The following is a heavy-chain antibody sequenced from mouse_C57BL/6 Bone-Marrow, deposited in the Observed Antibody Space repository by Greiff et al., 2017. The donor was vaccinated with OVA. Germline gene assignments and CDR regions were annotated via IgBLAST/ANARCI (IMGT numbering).Heavy chain of an antibody. CDR1: GYAFSNYW. CDR2: IYPGDGDI. J-gene: IGHJ2*01. CDR3: ASSAY. Sequence: VQLEESGAELVKPGASVKISCKASGYAFSNYWMHWVKQRPGKGLEWIGQIYPGDGDINYNGKFKGKATLTADKASSTAYMHFSSLTSEDAAVYFCASSAYWAQGTTVTVSS. V-gene: IGHV1-80*01.